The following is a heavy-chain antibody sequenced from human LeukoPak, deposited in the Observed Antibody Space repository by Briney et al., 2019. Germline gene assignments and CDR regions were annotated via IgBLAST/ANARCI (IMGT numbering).Heavy chain of an antibody. CDR2: ISGSSSTK. CDR3: ARDRKSGEWDLVP. V-gene: IGHV3-48*01. D-gene: IGHD1-26*01. J-gene: IGHJ4*02. Sequence: QTGGSLRLSCAASGFTFSSYDMDWVRQAPGKGLEWVSYISGSSSTKYYADSVKGRFFISRDNAKNSLYLQMNSLRAEDTAVYYCARDRKSGEWDLVPWGQGTLVTVSS. CDR1: GFTFSSYD.